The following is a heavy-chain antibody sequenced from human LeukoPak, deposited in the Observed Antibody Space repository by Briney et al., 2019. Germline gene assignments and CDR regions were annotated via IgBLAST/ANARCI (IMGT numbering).Heavy chain of an antibody. J-gene: IGHJ4*02. CDR2: ISGSGGSP. CDR3: AKADYDILGFDY. Sequence: PGGSLRLSCAASGFTFSSYAMSWVRQAPGKGLEWVSAISGSGGSPYYADSVKGRFTISRDNSKNTLYLQMNSLRAEDTAVEYCAKADYDILGFDYWGQGTLVTVSS. D-gene: IGHD3-9*01. V-gene: IGHV3-23*01. CDR1: GFTFSSYA.